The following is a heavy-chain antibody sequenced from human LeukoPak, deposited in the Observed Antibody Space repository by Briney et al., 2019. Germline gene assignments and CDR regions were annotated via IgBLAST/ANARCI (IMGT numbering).Heavy chain of an antibody. V-gene: IGHV4-39*07. CDR1: GGSISSSSYY. J-gene: IGHJ4*02. Sequence: SETLSLTCTVSGGSISSSSYYWGWIRQPPGKGLECIGSIYYSGSTYYNPSLKSRVTISVDTSKNQFSLKLSSVTAADTAVYYCARDLSTKVLRYFDWLNPVSSLGYWGQGTLVTVSS. D-gene: IGHD3-9*01. CDR3: ARDLSTKVLRYFDWLNPVSSLGY. CDR2: IYYSGST.